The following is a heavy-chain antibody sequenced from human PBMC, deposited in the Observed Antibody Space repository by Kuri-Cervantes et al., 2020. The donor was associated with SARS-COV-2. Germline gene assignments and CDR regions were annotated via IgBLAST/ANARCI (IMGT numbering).Heavy chain of an antibody. Sequence: GASLKISYAASGIPFSSYVMHWVRQAPGKVLEWVAVISYAGTNKYYADSVKGRFTIARDNSKTTLYLQMNSLKAEDTAVYCCAKDCSIRLYSSSWYVDYWGQGTLVTVSS. V-gene: IGHV3-30*18. D-gene: IGHD6-13*01. CDR2: ISYAGTNK. CDR3: AKDCSIRLYSSSWYVDY. CDR1: GIPFSSYV. J-gene: IGHJ4*02.